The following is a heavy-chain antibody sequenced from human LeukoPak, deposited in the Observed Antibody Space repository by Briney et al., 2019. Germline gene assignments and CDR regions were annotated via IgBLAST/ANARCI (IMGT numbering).Heavy chain of an antibody. V-gene: IGHV1-46*01. CDR1: GYTSTSYY. Sequence: ASVKVSCKASGYTSTSYYMHWVRQAPGQGLEWMGIINPSGGSTSYAQKFQGRVTMTRDMSTSTVYMVLTSLRYDDTAVYYCARGILADDIMTGPWGQGTRVIVSS. J-gene: IGHJ5*02. CDR3: ARGILADDIMTGP. D-gene: IGHD3-9*01. CDR2: INPSGGST.